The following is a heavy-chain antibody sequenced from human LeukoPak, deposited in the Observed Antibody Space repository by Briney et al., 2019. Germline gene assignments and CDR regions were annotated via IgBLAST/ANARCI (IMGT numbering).Heavy chain of an antibody. CDR1: GFTFSSYG. J-gene: IGHJ4*02. CDR2: ISGSGGST. CDR3: AKSRDRIVGATPIDY. D-gene: IGHD1-26*01. Sequence: GGSLRLSCAASGFTFSSYGMSWVRQAPGKGLEWVSAISGSGGSTYYADSVKGRFTISRDNSKNTLYLQMNSLRAEDTAVYYCAKSRDRIVGATPIDYWGQGTLVTVSS. V-gene: IGHV3-23*01.